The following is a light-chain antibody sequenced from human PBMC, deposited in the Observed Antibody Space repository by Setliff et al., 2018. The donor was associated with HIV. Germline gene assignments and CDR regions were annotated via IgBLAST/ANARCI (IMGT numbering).Light chain of an antibody. V-gene: IGLV2-14*01. CDR3: ASYTTTNTWV. CDR1: SGDVGTYNY. J-gene: IGLJ3*02. Sequence: HSALTQPASVSGSPGQSITFSCTGTSGDVGTYNYVTWYQHHPGKAPKLLIYEVSSRPSGVSNRFSGSKSGNTASLTISGLQAGDEADYYCASYTTTNTWVFGGGTKVTVL. CDR2: EVS.